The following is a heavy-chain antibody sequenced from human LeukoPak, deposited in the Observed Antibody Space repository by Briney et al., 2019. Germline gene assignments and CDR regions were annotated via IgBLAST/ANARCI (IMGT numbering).Heavy chain of an antibody. V-gene: IGHV3-20*04. CDR1: GFTSDDYA. CDR3: ARGSLQLWLRDTYYYMDV. D-gene: IGHD5-18*01. Sequence: GESLRLSCAPSGFTSDDYALNWVRHVPGGGLEWVSGINWNGRITEYADSVKDRFTISRQNTKNSLYLYMNNLGGEDTALYFCARGSLQLWLRDTYYYMDVWGKGTTVTVSS. CDR2: INWNGRIT. J-gene: IGHJ6*03.